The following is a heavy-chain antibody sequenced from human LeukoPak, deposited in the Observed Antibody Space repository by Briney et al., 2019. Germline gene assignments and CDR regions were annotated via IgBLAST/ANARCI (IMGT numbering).Heavy chain of an antibody. CDR3: SRSSYSYDSTGYYYYFDF. CDR2: VFFRVST. V-gene: IGHV4-59*11. CDR1: GASISSHY. Sequence: SETLSLTCTLSGASISSHYCNWVRQPPGKGLEWIGYVFFRVSTNYNPSLKSRVNISLDTSKNQFSLNLSSVTAADTAVYYCSRSSYSYDSTGYYYYFDFWGQGTLVTVSS. J-gene: IGHJ4*02. D-gene: IGHD3-22*01.